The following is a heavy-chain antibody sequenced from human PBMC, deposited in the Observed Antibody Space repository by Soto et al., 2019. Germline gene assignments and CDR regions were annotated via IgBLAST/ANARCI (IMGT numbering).Heavy chain of an antibody. J-gene: IGHJ4*02. D-gene: IGHD2-21*02. CDR2: ISYDGSNK. Sequence: QVQLVESGGGVVQPGRSLRLSCAASGFTFSSYGMHWVRQAPGKGLEWVAVISYDGSNKYYADSVKGRFTISRDNSKNTLYLQMNSLRAEDTAVYYCEKDVPGGDSLDYWGQGTLVTVSS. CDR1: GFTFSSYG. CDR3: EKDVPGGDSLDY. V-gene: IGHV3-30*18.